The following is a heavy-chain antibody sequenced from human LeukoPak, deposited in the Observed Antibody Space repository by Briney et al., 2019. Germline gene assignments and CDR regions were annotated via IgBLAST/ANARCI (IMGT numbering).Heavy chain of an antibody. D-gene: IGHD2-15*01. CDR1: GFTFSSYA. Sequence: GGSLRLSCAASGFTFSSYAMHWVRQAPGKGLEWVAVISYDGSNKYYADSVKGRFTITRDNSKNTLYLQMNSLRAEDTAVYYCASGYCSGGSCYQDYWGQGTLVTVSS. CDR3: ASGYCSGGSCYQDY. CDR2: ISYDGSNK. J-gene: IGHJ4*02. V-gene: IGHV3-30*04.